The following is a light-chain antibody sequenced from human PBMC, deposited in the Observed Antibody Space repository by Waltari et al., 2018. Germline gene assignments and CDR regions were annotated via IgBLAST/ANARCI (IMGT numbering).Light chain of an antibody. Sequence: QSVLTQPPSTSGTPGQRVSISCSGSSSNIGNNYVFWYQHLPGPAPNLLIYRNNPPPPGVPDRLSGSKSGSSAYLAISGLQPEDEATYYCAAWDDSLSVSYVFGTGTKVTVL. J-gene: IGLJ1*01. CDR3: AAWDDSLSVSYV. V-gene: IGLV1-47*01. CDR1: SSNIGNNY. CDR2: RNN.